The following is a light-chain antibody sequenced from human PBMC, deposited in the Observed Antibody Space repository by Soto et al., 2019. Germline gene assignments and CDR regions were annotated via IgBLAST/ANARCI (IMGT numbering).Light chain of an antibody. V-gene: IGLV3-21*02. CDR3: HVWDSSSDHVV. CDR1: NIGGKS. J-gene: IGLJ2*01. Sequence: SYELTQPPSVSVAPGQTASITCGGNNIGGKSVNWYQQKPGQAPVVVVYDDSDRPSGIPELFSGSNSAHTATLTISRVEAGDEADYYCHVWDSSSDHVVFGGGTKLTVL. CDR2: DDS.